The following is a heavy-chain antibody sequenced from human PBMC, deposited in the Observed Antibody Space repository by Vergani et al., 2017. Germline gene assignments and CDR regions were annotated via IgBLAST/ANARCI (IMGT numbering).Heavy chain of an antibody. CDR3: ATIFGVVNWVYY. Sequence: EVQLVESGGGLVQPGGSLRLSCAASGFTFSSYWMSWVRQAPGKGLEWVANIKKDGSEKYYVDSVKGRFTISRDNAKNSLYLQMNSLRAEDTAVYYCATIFGVVNWVYYWGQGTLVTVSS. J-gene: IGHJ4*02. CDR1: GFTFSSYW. CDR2: IKKDGSEK. D-gene: IGHD3-3*01. V-gene: IGHV3-7*01.